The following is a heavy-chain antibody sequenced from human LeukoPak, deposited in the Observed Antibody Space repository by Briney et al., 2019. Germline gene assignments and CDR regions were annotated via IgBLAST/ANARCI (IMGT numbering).Heavy chain of an antibody. V-gene: IGHV1-18*01. CDR1: GYAFTSYG. J-gene: IGHJ4*02. D-gene: IGHD6-13*01. CDR2: ISAYNGNT. CDR3: ARRRGTVAAAGTEDY. Sequence: ASVKVSCKASGYAFTSYGISWVRHAPGQGLEWMGWISAYNGNTNYAQKLQGRVTMTTDTSTSTAYMELRSLRSDDTAVYYCARRRGTVAAAGTEDYWGQGTLVTVSS.